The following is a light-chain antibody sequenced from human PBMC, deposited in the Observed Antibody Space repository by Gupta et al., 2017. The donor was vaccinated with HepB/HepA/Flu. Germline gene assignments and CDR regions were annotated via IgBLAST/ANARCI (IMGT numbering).Light chain of an antibody. V-gene: IGLV2-23*02. CDR1: SSDVGSYNL. CDR3: CSYAGSSSVV. Sequence: QSALPQPASVSGSPGQSTTISCTGTSSDVGSYNLVSWYQQPPGNAPKLMIYEVSKRPSGVSNRFSGSKAGTTASLTISGLQAEDEADYYCCSYAGSSSVVFGGGTKLTVL. CDR2: EVS. J-gene: IGLJ2*01.